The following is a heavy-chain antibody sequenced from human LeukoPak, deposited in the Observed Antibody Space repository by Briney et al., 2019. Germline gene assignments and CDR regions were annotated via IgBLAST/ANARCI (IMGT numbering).Heavy chain of an antibody. D-gene: IGHD1-26*01. CDR3: TRDSGTYNWFDP. J-gene: IGHJ5*02. Sequence: PGGPLKLSCAASGFTFSGSAIHWVRQSSGKGLEWVSQIDKKDKGYATATAYAASVTGRFTISRDDSINTAYLQMKSLRTEDTALYYCTRDSGTYNWFDPWGQGTLVTVSS. CDR2: IDKKDKGYATAT. CDR1: GFTFSGSA. V-gene: IGHV3-73*01.